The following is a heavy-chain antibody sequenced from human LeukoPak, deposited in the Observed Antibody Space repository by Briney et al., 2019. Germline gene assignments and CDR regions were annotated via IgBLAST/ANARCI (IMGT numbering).Heavy chain of an antibody. J-gene: IGHJ4*02. V-gene: IGHV3-23*01. CDR2: ISGSGGST. Sequence: GGSLRLSCAASGFTFSSYAMSWVRQAPGKGLEWVSAISGSGGSTYYADSVKGRFTISRDNSKNTLYLQMNSLRAEDTAVYYCVCALGHDSSGYFYWGQGTLVTVSS. CDR1: GFTFSSYA. D-gene: IGHD3-22*01. CDR3: VCALGHDSSGYFY.